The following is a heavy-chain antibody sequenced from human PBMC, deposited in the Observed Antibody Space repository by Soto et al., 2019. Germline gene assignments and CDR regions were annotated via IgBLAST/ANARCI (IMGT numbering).Heavy chain of an antibody. D-gene: IGHD3-22*01. CDR3: ARGAGTKIVVVMYDAFEI. V-gene: IGHV1-69*12. CDR2: IIPVFGSA. Sequence: QVPLVQSGAEVKKPGSSVKVSCEASGATLNTFINYGITWVRQAPGQGLEWMGGIIPVFGSAHYALKFQGRVTMSADESTMTGYMELSTLISDYTAVYYCARGAGTKIVVVMYDAFEIWGQWTMVTVSS. J-gene: IGHJ3*02. CDR1: GATLNTFINYG.